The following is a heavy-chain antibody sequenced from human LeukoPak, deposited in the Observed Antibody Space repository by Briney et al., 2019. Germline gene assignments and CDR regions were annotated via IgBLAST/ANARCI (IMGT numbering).Heavy chain of an antibody. CDR1: GGSISSYY. CDR2: INHSGST. J-gene: IGHJ6*03. Sequence: SETLSLTCTVSGGSISSYYWSWIRQPPGKGLEWIGEINHSGSTNYNPSLKSRVTISVDTSKNQFSLKLSSVTAADTAVYYCAREIGSSWYYYYMDVWGKGTTVTVSS. CDR3: AREIGSSWYYYYMDV. V-gene: IGHV4-34*01. D-gene: IGHD6-13*01.